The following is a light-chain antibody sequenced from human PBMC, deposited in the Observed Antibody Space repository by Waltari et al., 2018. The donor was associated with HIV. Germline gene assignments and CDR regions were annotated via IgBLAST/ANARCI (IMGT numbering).Light chain of an antibody. V-gene: IGKV1-12*02. CDR1: QDVYNW. CDR3: QQTASVPYT. J-gene: IGKJ2*01. Sequence: DLQLTQSPSSVSASLGATVTITCRACQDVYNWLAWYHKRPERAPKLLIFATSTLQSGAPSRFSGSVSGTDFTLTINTLQPEDVGIYYCQQTASVPYTFGQGTKV. CDR2: ATS.